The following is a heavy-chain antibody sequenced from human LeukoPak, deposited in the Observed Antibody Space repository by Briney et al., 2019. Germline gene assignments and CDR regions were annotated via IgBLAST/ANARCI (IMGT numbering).Heavy chain of an antibody. CDR2: INSDGSST. J-gene: IGHJ4*02. D-gene: IGHD4-17*01. V-gene: IGHV3-74*01. CDR1: GFTFSSYW. CDR3: ARIYGSFDY. Sequence: GGSLILSCASSGFTFSSYWMHWVRPAPGKGLVWVSRINSDGSSTSYADFVKGRFIISRDNAKNTLYLQMNSLRAEDTAVYYCARIYGSFDYWGQGTLVTVSS.